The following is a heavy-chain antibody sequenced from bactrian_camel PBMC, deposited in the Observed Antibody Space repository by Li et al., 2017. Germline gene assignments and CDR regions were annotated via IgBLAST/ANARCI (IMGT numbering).Heavy chain of an antibody. CDR3: TKDRSYGTRNWVQST. CDR2: ISDAGDTT. Sequence: HVQLVESGGDSVQAGGSLRLSCAASGYTYNRNYMAWFRTVTGTEREGVAAISDAGDTTYYGDFVKGRFTISRDNAKNTLYLRMNSLKPEDTAMYYCTKDRSYGTRNWVQSTRGQGTQVTVS. CDR1: GYTYNRNY. J-gene: IGHJ4*01. D-gene: IGHD3*01. V-gene: IGHV3S1*01.